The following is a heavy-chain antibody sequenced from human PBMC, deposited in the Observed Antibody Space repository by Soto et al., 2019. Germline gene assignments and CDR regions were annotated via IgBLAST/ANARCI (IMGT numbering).Heavy chain of an antibody. V-gene: IGHV3-48*03. CDR2: ISSSGSTA. CDR3: TRAAWFPYLSFY. CDR1: GFTFSRFE. Sequence: GGSLRLSCAASGFTFSRFELHWVRQAPGKGLEWISYISSSGSTAYYASSVEGRLTISRDNANNSVYLQMDSLRAEDTALYYCTRAAWFPYLSFYWGQGALVTVS. D-gene: IGHD3-10*01. J-gene: IGHJ4*02.